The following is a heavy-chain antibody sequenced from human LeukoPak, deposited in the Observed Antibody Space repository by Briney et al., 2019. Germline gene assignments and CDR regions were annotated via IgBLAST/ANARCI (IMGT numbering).Heavy chain of an antibody. D-gene: IGHD2-2*01. J-gene: IGHJ6*02. V-gene: IGHV4-39*07. Sequence: KPSETLSLTCTISGGSISSISYYWGWIRQPPGKGLEWIGSIYYTGSTNYNPSLKSRVTISVDMSKNQFSLKLSSVTAADTAVYYCARGPPAKPGTGYYYGMDVWGQGTTVTVSS. CDR2: IYYTGST. CDR1: GGSISSISYY. CDR3: ARGPPAKPGTGYYYGMDV.